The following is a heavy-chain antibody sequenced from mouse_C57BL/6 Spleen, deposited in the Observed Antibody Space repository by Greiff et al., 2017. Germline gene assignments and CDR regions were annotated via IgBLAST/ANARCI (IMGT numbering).Heavy chain of an antibody. J-gene: IGHJ4*01. CDR2: IYPGDGDT. D-gene: IGHD1-1*01. CDR3: ARSGATVGAN. V-gene: IGHV1-82*01. CDR1: GYAFSSSW. Sequence: VQLKQSGPELVKPGASVKISCKASGYAFSSSWMNWVKQRPGKGLEWIGRIYPGDGDTNYNGKFKGKATLTADKSSSTAYMQLSSLTSEDSAVYFCARSGATVGANWGQGTSVTVSS.